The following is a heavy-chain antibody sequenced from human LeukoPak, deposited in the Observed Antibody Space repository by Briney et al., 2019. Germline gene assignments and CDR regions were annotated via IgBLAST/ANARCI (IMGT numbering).Heavy chain of an antibody. J-gene: IGHJ4*02. V-gene: IGHV3-30*18. CDR3: AKNQPLSPLHPFIDY. Sequence: PGGSLRLSCAASGFIFTSYGMHWVRQAPGKGLEWVALISSDGNNKYYADSVKGRFTISRDNSKNTLYLQMNSLRAEDTAVYYCAKNQPLSPLHPFIDYWGQGTLVTVSS. CDR1: GFIFTSYG. D-gene: IGHD3-16*02. CDR2: ISSDGNNK.